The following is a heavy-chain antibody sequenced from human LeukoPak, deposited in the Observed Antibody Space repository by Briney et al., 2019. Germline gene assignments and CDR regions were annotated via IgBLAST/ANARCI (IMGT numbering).Heavy chain of an antibody. CDR2: IWYDGSNK. J-gene: IGHJ3*02. Sequence: GGSLRLSCAASGFTFSSYGMHWVRQAPGKGLEWVAVIWYDGSNKYYADSVKGRFTISRDNSKNTLYLQMNSLRAEDTAVYYCARDALWFGESLDAFGIGGQGTMVTVSS. CDR1: GFTFSSYG. V-gene: IGHV3-33*01. CDR3: ARDALWFGESLDAFGI. D-gene: IGHD3-10*01.